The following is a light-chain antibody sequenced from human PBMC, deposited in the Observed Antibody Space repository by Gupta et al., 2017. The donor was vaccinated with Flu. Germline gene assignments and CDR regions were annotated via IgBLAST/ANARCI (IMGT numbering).Light chain of an antibody. CDR3: SSYTSISTLV. CDR1: RSDVGGYTY. CDR2: EVS. Sequence: SITTSCTGTRSDVGGYTYVSWYQQHPGKAPKLMIYEVSNRPSGVSNLFSCSKAGNTASLTISGLQAEDEADYYCSSYTSISTLVFGGGTKLTVL. J-gene: IGLJ2*01. V-gene: IGLV2-14*01.